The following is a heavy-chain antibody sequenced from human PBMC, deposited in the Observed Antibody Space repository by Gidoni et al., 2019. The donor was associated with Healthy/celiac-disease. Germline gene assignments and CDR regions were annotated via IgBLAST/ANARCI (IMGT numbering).Heavy chain of an antibody. V-gene: IGHV3-23*01. Sequence: EVQLLESGGGLVQPGGSLRLSCAASGLPFSSYAMSWVRQAPGKGLEWVSAISGSGGSTYYADSVKGRFTISRDNSKNTLYLQMNSLRAEDTAVYYCAKEVAAYDSSGYNQGYWGQGTLGTVSS. CDR3: AKEVAAYDSSGYNQGY. D-gene: IGHD3-22*01. J-gene: IGHJ4*02. CDR1: GLPFSSYA. CDR2: ISGSGGST.